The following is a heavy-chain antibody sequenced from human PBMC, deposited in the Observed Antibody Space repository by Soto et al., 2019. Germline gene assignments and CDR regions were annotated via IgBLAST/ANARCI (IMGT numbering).Heavy chain of an antibody. CDR1: GGSFHGYS. D-gene: IGHD3-16*01. CDR2: ISYRGST. J-gene: IGHJ4*02. CDR3: ARALLGFSYGYGGYFDP. V-gene: IGHV4-34*01. Sequence: SETLSLTCNVSGGSFHGYSWSWFRQTSGKGLEWIGDISYRGSTSYSPSLKSRLLISLDTSNNQFSLKVASVTPADTAVYYCARALLGFSYGYGGYFDPWGPGTLVTVSS.